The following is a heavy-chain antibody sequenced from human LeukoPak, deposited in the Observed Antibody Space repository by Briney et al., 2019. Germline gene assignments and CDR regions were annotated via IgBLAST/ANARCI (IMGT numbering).Heavy chain of an antibody. Sequence: SETLSLTCAVYGGSFRGYYWSWIRQPPGKGLEWIGEINHSGSTNYNPSLKSRVTISVDTSKNQFSLKLSSVTAADTAVYYCASLLNVAGYSGYDSDYWGQGTLVTVSS. V-gene: IGHV4-34*01. J-gene: IGHJ4*02. D-gene: IGHD5-12*01. CDR3: ASLLNVAGYSGYDSDY. CDR2: INHSGST. CDR1: GGSFRGYY.